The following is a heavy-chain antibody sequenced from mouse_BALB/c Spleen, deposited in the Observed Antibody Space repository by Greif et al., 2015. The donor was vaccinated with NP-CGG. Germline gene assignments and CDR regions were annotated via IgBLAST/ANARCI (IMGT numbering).Heavy chain of an antibody. CDR3: ARKDNRGYAMDY. D-gene: IGHD1-3*01. J-gene: IGHJ4*01. CDR2: IDPSDSYT. CDR1: GYTFTSYW. Sequence: SGAELVKPGASVKLSCKASGYTFTSYWMHWVKQRPGQGLEWIGEIDPSDSYTNYNQKFKGKATLTVDKSSSTAYMQLSSLTSEDSAVYYCARKDNRGYAMDYWGQGSSVTVSS. V-gene: IGHV1-69*02.